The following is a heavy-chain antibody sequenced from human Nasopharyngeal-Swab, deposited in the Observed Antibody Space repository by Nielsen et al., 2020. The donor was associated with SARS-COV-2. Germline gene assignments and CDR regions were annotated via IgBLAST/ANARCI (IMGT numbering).Heavy chain of an antibody. Sequence: GGSLRLSCAVSGFTFSSCVMHWVRQAPGKGLEWVALTWFDGSTEDYGDSVKGRFTVSRDNSRNTLYLQMNSLRAEDTAVYYCARAARKVYPAEVDYWGQGTLVTVSS. CDR1: GFTFSSCV. CDR3: ARAARKVYPAEVDY. D-gene: IGHD1-14*01. V-gene: IGHV3-33*01. J-gene: IGHJ4*02. CDR2: TWFDGSTE.